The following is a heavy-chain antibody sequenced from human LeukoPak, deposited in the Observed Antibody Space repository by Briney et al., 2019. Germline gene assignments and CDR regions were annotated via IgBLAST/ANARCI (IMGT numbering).Heavy chain of an antibody. V-gene: IGHV1-8*02. CDR1: GYTFTGYY. Sequence: ASVKVSCKASGYTFTGYYMHWVRQAPGQGPEWMGRINPNSGNTGYAQKFQGRVTMTRDTSISTAYMELSSLRSEDTAVYSCARGPPNWGFDYWGQGTLVTVSS. J-gene: IGHJ4*02. CDR3: ARGPPNWGFDY. CDR2: INPNSGNT. D-gene: IGHD7-27*01.